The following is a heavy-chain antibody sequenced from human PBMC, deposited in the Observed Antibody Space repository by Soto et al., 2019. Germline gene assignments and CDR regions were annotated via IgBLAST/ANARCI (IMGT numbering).Heavy chain of an antibody. CDR1: GGTFSSYA. J-gene: IGHJ6*02. D-gene: IGHD6-13*01. Sequence: SVKVSCKASGGTFSSYAISWVRQAPGQGLEWMGGIIPIFGTANYAQKFQGRVTITADESTSTAYMELSSLRSEDTAVYYCARDRAAAGPGGGMDVWGQGTTVTVSS. CDR3: ARDRAAAGPGGGMDV. CDR2: IIPIFGTA. V-gene: IGHV1-69*13.